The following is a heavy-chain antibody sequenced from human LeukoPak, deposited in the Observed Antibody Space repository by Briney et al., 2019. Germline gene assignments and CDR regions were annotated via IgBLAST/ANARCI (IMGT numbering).Heavy chain of an antibody. CDR2: MNPNSGNT. Sequence: ASVKVSCKASGYTFTSCDINWVRQATGQGLEWMGWMNPNSGNTGYAQKFQGRVTMTRNTSISTAYMELSSLRSEDTAVYYCARGPSLLRYFDWWGQGTLVTVSS. J-gene: IGHJ4*02. D-gene: IGHD3-9*01. V-gene: IGHV1-8*01. CDR3: ARGPSLLRYFDW. CDR1: GYTFTSCD.